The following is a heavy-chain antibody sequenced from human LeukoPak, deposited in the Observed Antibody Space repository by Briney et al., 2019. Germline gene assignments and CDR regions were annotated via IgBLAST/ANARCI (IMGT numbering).Heavy chain of an antibody. CDR2: ISAYNGNT. CDR3: ATWTTSIAARPAFDAFDI. D-gene: IGHD6-6*01. V-gene: IGHV1-18*01. J-gene: IGHJ3*02. Sequence: ASVKVSCKASGYTFTSYGISWVRQAPGQGLEWMGWISAYNGNTNYAQKLQGRVTMTTDTSTSTAYMELRSLRSEDTAVYYCATWTTSIAARPAFDAFDIWGQGTMVTVSS. CDR1: GYTFTSYG.